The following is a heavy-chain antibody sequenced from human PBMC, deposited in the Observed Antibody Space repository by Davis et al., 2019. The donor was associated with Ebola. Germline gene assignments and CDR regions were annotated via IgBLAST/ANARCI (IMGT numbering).Heavy chain of an antibody. CDR2: ISYDGSNK. Sequence: GESLKISCAASGFTFSSYAMHWVRQAPGKGLEWVAVISYDGSNKYYADSVKGRFTISRDNAKNSLYLQMNSLRAEDTAVYYCARDHRKIWRDFDYWGQGTLVTVSS. CDR1: GFTFSSYA. CDR3: ARDHRKIWRDFDY. V-gene: IGHV3-30*04. J-gene: IGHJ4*02. D-gene: IGHD5-24*01.